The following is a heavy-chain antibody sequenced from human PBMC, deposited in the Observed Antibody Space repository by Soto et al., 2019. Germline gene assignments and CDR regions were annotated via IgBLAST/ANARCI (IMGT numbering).Heavy chain of an antibody. J-gene: IGHJ4*02. CDR2: VIPIFGTA. D-gene: IGHD3-22*01. CDR3: ARALVPLYDSRGDIPRAFDY. V-gene: IGHV1-69*06. Sequence: EASVKVSCKASGGTFSSYAISWVRQAPGQGLEWMGGVIPIFGTANYAQKFQGRVTITADKSTSTAYMELSSLRSEDTAVYYCARALVPLYDSRGDIPRAFDYWGQGTLVTVSS. CDR1: GGTFSSYA.